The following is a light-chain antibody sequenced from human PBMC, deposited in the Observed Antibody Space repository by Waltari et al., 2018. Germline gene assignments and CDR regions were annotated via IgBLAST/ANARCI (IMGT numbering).Light chain of an antibody. CDR3: QKYGTLPAT. J-gene: IGKJ1*01. V-gene: IGKV3-20*01. Sequence: EVMLTQSPGTLSLSPGDRATLSCRASQSVSRTLAWYQQKPGQAPRLLIYDASRRATGIPDRVSGSGSGTDFSLTISRLEPEDFAVYYCQKYGTLPATFGQGTKVEIK. CDR1: QSVSRT. CDR2: DAS.